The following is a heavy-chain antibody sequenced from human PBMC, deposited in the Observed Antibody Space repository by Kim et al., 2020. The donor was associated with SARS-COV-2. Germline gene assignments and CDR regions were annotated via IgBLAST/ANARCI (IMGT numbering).Heavy chain of an antibody. CDR3: ARAVYEWLRSYYYYYGMDV. CDR1: GDSVSSNSAA. D-gene: IGHD5-12*01. Sequence: SQTLSLTCAISGDSVSSNSAAWNWIRQSPSRGLEWLGRTYYRSKWYNDYAVSVKSRITINPDTSKNQFSLQLNSVTPEDTAVYYCARAVYEWLRSYYYYYGMDVWGQGTTVTVSS. CDR2: TYYRSKWYN. J-gene: IGHJ6*02. V-gene: IGHV6-1*01.